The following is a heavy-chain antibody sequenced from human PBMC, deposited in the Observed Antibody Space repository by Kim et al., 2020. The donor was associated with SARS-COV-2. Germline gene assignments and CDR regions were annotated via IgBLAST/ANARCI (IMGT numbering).Heavy chain of an antibody. J-gene: IGHJ3*02. CDR2: IYSGGST. Sequence: GGSLRLSCAASGFTVSSNYMSWVRQAPGKGLEWVSVIYSGGSTYYADSVKGRFTISRDNSKNTLYLQMNSLRAEDTAVYYCARDGSMVRGVIRAFDIWGQGTMVTVSS. V-gene: IGHV3-66*01. D-gene: IGHD3-10*01. CDR1: GFTVSSNY. CDR3: ARDGSMVRGVIRAFDI.